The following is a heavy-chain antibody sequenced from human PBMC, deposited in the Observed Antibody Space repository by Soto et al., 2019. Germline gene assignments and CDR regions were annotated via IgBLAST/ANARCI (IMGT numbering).Heavy chain of an antibody. CDR3: ARNKGIRLENDCFDY. CDR2: ISGSGAGT. D-gene: IGHD3-16*01. Sequence: QVSESGGGLGQPGGALRLSCTVSGLTFRSFAMSWVRQAPGKGLEWVSTISGSGAGTYYADSVKGRFTISRDNSKNTLYLQMNSLRAEDRAVHYCARNKGIRLENDCFDYWGQGTLVTVAS. J-gene: IGHJ4*02. V-gene: IGHV3-23*01. CDR1: GLTFRSFA.